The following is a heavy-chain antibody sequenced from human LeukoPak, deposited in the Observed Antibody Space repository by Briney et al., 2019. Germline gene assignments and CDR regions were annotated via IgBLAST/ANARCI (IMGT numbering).Heavy chain of an antibody. CDR2: ISWNSGNI. V-gene: IGHV3-9*03. D-gene: IGHD6-19*01. CDR1: GFTFDDYA. J-gene: IGHJ4*02. Sequence: GGSLRLSCAASGFTFDDYAMHWVRQAPGKGLEWVSDISWNSGNIGYADSVKGRFTISRDNAKNSLYLQMNSLRAEDMALYYCAKDRLSGRSGGVIEYWGQGTLVTVSS. CDR3: AKDRLSGRSGGVIEY.